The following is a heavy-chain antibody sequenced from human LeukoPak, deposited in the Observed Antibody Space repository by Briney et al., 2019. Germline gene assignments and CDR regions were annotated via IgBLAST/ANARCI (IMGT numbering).Heavy chain of an antibody. V-gene: IGHV3-23*01. Sequence: GGSLRLSCAASGFTFSSYAMSWVRQAPGKGLEWVSAISGSGGSTYYADSVKGRFTISRDNSKNTLYLQMNSLRAEDTAVYYCAKDRLGYCSSTSCYYGIWFDPWGQGTLVTVSS. D-gene: IGHD2-2*01. J-gene: IGHJ5*02. CDR2: ISGSGGST. CDR1: GFTFSSYA. CDR3: AKDRLGYCSSTSCYYGIWFDP.